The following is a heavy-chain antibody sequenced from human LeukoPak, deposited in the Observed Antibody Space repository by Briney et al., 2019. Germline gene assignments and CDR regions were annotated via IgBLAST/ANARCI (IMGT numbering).Heavy chain of an antibody. D-gene: IGHD5-18*01. CDR3: ARDHSARGFGYGSYDY. CDR1: GDSISSGDYY. J-gene: IGHJ4*02. CDR2: IYYTGST. Sequence: SETLSLTCTVSGDSISSGDYYWSWIRQPPGEGLEWIGYIYYTGSTYYNPSLKSRLTISVDTSKNQFSLRLSSVTAADTAVYYCARDHSARGFGYGSYDYWGQGTLVTVSS. V-gene: IGHV4-30-4*08.